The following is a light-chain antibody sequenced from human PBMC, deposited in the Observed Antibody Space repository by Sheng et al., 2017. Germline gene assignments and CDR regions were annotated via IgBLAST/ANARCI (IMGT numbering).Light chain of an antibody. J-gene: IGKJ2*03. CDR1: QSVNSNY. V-gene: IGKV3-20*01. CDR2: GAS. CDR3: QQYGNSLYS. Sequence: ETVLTQSPGTLSLSPGERATLSCRASQSVNSNYLAWYQQKSGQAPRLLIYGASTRATGIPDRFSGSGSGTDFILTISGLEPEDFAVYYCQQYGNSLYSFGQGTKLQIK.